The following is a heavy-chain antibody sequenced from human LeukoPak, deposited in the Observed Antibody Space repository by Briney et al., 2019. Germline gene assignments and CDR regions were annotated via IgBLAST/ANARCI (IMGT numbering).Heavy chain of an antibody. Sequence: SETLSLTCTVSGVSISSYYWSWIRQPPGKGLEWIGYIYYSGSTNYNPSLKSRVTISVDTAKSQFSLQLSSVTAADTAVYYCARLQSSGRNRKFGYWGQGTLVTVSS. CDR1: GVSISSYY. CDR3: ARLQSSGRNRKFGY. CDR2: IYYSGST. D-gene: IGHD1-26*01. V-gene: IGHV4-59*08. J-gene: IGHJ4*02.